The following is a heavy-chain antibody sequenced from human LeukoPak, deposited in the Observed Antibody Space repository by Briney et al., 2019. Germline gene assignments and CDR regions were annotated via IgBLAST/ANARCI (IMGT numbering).Heavy chain of an antibody. J-gene: IGHJ3*02. CDR2: INYRGST. D-gene: IGHD6-6*01. CDR1: GRSISSSSYY. CDR3: ARVRAARRDAFDI. Sequence: SETLSLTCTVSGRSISSSSYYWGWIRQPPGKGLEWIGSINYRGSTYYNPSLKIRVTISVDKSKNQFTLNVNSVTAADTAVYYCARVRAARRDAFDIWGQGTMVTVSS. V-gene: IGHV4-39*06.